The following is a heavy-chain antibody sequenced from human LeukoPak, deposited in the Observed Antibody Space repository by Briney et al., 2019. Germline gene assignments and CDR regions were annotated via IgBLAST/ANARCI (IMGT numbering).Heavy chain of an antibody. CDR3: ARAKYCSGGSCYGYFQH. CDR1: GFTFSSYE. D-gene: IGHD2-15*01. V-gene: IGHV3-48*03. Sequence: PGGSLRLSCAASGFTFSSYEMNWVRQAPGKGLEWVSCISSSGSTIYYADSVKGRFTISRDNAKNSLYLQMNSLRAEDTAVYYCARAKYCSGGSCYGYFQHWGQGTLVTVSS. CDR2: ISSSGSTI. J-gene: IGHJ1*01.